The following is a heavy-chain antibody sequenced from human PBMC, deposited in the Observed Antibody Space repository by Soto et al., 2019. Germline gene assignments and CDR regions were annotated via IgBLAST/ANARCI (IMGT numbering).Heavy chain of an antibody. J-gene: IGHJ5*02. CDR1: GGTFSSYA. CDR3: ARVRAYLYGDYVGWFDP. V-gene: IGHV1-18*01. D-gene: IGHD4-17*01. Sequence: QVQLVQSGAEVKKPGSSVKVSCKASGGTFSSYAISWVRQAPGQGLEWMGGISAYNGNTNYAQKLQGRVTMTTDTSTSTAYMELRSLRSDDTAVYYCARVRAYLYGDYVGWFDPWGQGTLVTVSS. CDR2: ISAYNGNT.